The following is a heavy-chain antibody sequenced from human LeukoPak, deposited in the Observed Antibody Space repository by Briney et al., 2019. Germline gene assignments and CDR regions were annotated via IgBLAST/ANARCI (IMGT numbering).Heavy chain of an antibody. CDR3: ARVYYYGSGSYPSFDY. J-gene: IGHJ4*02. CDR2: IYYSGST. V-gene: IGHV4-59*01. Sequence: SETLSLTCTVSGGSISSYYWSWIRQPPGKGLEWIGYIYYSGSTNYNPSLKSRVTISVDTSKNQFSLKLSSVTAADTAVYYCARVYYYGSGSYPSFDYWGQGTLVTVFS. D-gene: IGHD3-10*01. CDR1: GGSISSYY.